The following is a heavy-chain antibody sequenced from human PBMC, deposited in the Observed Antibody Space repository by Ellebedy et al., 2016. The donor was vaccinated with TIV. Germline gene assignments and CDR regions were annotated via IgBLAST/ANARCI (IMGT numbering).Heavy chain of an antibody. CDR1: GFTFSNYW. CDR2: INQAGSEE. CDR3: SSHVDTSMTH. J-gene: IGHJ4*02. Sequence: GESLKISXAASGFTFSNYWMSWVRQAPGKGLEWVANINQAGSEEYYVDSVKGRFTISRDNAKSSLYLQMNSLRLEDTALYYCSSHVDTSMTHWGQGTLVTVSS. V-gene: IGHV3-7*01. D-gene: IGHD5-18*01.